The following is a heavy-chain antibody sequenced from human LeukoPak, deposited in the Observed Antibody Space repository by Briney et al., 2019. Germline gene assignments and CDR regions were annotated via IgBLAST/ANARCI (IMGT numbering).Heavy chain of an antibody. D-gene: IGHD5-18*01. CDR2: IRFEGSSK. CDR1: GFTFSNPG. Sequence: GGPLRLSCVAPGFTFSNPGMPWVRRAPARGLEWGEFIRFEGSSKFYTDSVKGRFTISRDNSKNTLNLQMNSLRAEDTAVYYCAKDYIYGGWGNAFDIWGQGTKVTVSS. J-gene: IGHJ3*02. V-gene: IGHV3-30*02. CDR3: AKDYIYGGWGNAFDI.